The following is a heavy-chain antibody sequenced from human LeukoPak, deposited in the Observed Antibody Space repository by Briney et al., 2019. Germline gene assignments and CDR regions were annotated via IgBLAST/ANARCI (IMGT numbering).Heavy chain of an antibody. Sequence: PSGTLSLTCTVSGGSISSYYWSWIRQPAGKGLEWIGRIYTSGSTNYNPSLKSRVTISVDKSKNQFSLKLSSVTAADTAVYYCAGDYYDSSGYLYYFDYWGQGTLVTVSS. CDR3: AGDYYDSSGYLYYFDY. CDR1: GGSISSYY. CDR2: IYTSGST. J-gene: IGHJ4*02. V-gene: IGHV4-4*07. D-gene: IGHD3-22*01.